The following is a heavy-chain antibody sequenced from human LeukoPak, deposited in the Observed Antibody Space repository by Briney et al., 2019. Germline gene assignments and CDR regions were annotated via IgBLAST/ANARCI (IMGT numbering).Heavy chain of an antibody. CDR2: ISGRGST. Sequence: GGSLRLSCVASGFTFSNYAMSWVRQGPGKGLEWVSTISGRGSTNYADSVKGRFTISRDNSKNTLYVQMTSLRAEDTAIYYCAKDGGSTGYCFDYWGQGTLVTVSS. J-gene: IGHJ4*02. CDR3: AKDGGSTGYCFDY. V-gene: IGHV3-23*01. D-gene: IGHD3-22*01. CDR1: GFTFSNYA.